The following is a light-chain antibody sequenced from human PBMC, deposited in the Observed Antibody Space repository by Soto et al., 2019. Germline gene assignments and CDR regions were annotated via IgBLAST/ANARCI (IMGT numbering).Light chain of an antibody. V-gene: IGKV3D-20*02. J-gene: IGKJ4*01. CDR3: QQRNKWPPVT. CDR1: HSVSSSY. CDR2: DAS. Sequence: EIVMTQSPDTLSVSPGEGATLACSASHSVSSSYLAWYQQKPGQAPRLLIYDASNRATGVPTRFSGSGSGTDFTLTISSLEPEDFAVYYCQQRNKWPPVTFGGGTKVDNK.